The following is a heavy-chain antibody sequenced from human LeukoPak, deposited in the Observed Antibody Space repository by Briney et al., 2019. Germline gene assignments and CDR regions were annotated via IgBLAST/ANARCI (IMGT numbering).Heavy chain of an antibody. Sequence: SDTLSLTCAVYGGSLSGYYWSWIRQPPGKGLEWIGEINHSGSTNYNPSLKSRVTISVDTSKNQFSLKLSSVTAADTAVYYCARGRIAVAWGQGTLVTVSS. D-gene: IGHD6-19*01. CDR2: INHSGST. V-gene: IGHV4-34*01. J-gene: IGHJ5*02. CDR3: ARGRIAVA. CDR1: GGSLSGYY.